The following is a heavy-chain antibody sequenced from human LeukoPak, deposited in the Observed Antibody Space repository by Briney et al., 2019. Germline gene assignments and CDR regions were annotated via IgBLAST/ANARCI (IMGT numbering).Heavy chain of an antibody. Sequence: ASVKVSCKASFSGNYFQWVRQAPGQGFEWIGCIDRNSGDTDYAQKLQGRVTMTTDTSTSTAYMELRSLRSDDTAVYYCARDRYYDSSGYIPFDYWGQGTLVTVSS. CDR3: ARDRYYDSSGYIPFDY. V-gene: IGHV1-18*04. J-gene: IGHJ4*02. CDR2: IDRNSGDT. D-gene: IGHD3-22*01. CDR1: FSGNY.